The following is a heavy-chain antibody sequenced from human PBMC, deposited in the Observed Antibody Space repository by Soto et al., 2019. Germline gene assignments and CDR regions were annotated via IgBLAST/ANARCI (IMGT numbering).Heavy chain of an antibody. J-gene: IGHJ4*02. Sequence: GGSLRLSCAASGFTFSSHAMHWVRQAPGKGLEWVAVISYDGSNKYYADSVKGRFTISRDNSKNTLYLQMNSLRAEDTAVYYCARDLGVGSWYYFDYWGQGTLVTVSS. V-gene: IGHV3-30-3*01. D-gene: IGHD6-13*01. CDR1: GFTFSSHA. CDR3: ARDLGVGSWYYFDY. CDR2: ISYDGSNK.